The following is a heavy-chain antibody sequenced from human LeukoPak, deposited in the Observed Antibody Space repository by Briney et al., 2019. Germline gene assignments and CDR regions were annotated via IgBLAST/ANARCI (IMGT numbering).Heavy chain of an antibody. Sequence: SVKVSCTASGGTFSSYAISWVRQAPGQGLEWMGGIIPIFGTANYAQKFQGRVTITADESTSTAYMELSSLRSEDTAVYYCAREAALPPPWSDYYYGMDVWGQGTTVTVSS. CDR3: AREAALPPPWSDYYYGMDV. CDR2: IIPIFGTA. V-gene: IGHV1-69*13. J-gene: IGHJ6*02. CDR1: GGTFSSYA. D-gene: IGHD6-25*01.